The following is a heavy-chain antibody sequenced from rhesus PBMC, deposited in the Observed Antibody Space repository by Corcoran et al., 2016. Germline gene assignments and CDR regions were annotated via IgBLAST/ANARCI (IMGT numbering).Heavy chain of an antibody. CDR3: ASDQGLRWDY. Sequence: QLQLPPWAEGLVRPSATLSVTCAVSGGSISRYYYWRLVRQPPGKGLEWIGSIYCSGCSNYLNPPLKRRVTLSVDTSKNQFSLKLSSVSAADTAVDYCASDQGLRWDYWGQGVLVTVSS. CDR1: GGSISRYY. CDR2: IYCSGCSN. J-gene: IGHJ4*01. D-gene: IGHD4-29*01. V-gene: IGHV4S14*01.